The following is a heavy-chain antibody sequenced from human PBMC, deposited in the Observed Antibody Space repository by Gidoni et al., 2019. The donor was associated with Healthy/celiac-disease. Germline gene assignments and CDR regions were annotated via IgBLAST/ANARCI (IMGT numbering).Heavy chain of an antibody. Sequence: QVQLVQSGAEVKKPGSSVKVSCKASGATFSSYAISWVRQAPGQGLEWMGGIIPIFGTANYAQKFQGRVTITADESTSTAYMELSSLRSEDTAVYYCARAVVVAATPQYYFDYWGQGTLVTVSS. V-gene: IGHV1-69*01. D-gene: IGHD2-15*01. CDR2: IIPIFGTA. J-gene: IGHJ4*02. CDR1: GATFSSYA. CDR3: ARAVVVAATPQYYFDY.